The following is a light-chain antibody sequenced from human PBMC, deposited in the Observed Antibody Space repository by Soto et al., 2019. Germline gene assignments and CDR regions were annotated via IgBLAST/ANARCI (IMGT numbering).Light chain of an antibody. CDR2: AAS. J-gene: IGKJ5*01. CDR3: QQSYSTPSIT. CDR1: QNISNY. Sequence: TQSPSSLSASVGDRVTITCRASQNISNYLNWYQHRPGKAPNLLIYAASNLQSGVPSKFSASGSGTDFALTISSLQPEDFATYYCQQSYSTPSITFGQGTRLEIK. V-gene: IGKV1-39*01.